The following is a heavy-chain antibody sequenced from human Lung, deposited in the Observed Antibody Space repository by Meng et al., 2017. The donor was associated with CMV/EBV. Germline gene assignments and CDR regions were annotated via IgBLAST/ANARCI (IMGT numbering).Heavy chain of an antibody. D-gene: IGHD6-19*01. CDR2: INPNSGGT. CDR3: ARGLAVAGTSHVDD. V-gene: IGHV1-2*02. CDR1: GYTFTGYY. Sequence: ASVXVSXKASGYTFTGYYMHWVRQAPGQGLEWMGWINPNSGGTNYAQKFQGRVTMTRDTSISTAYMELSRLRSDDTAVYYCARGLAVAGTSHVDDWGQGTLVTVSS. J-gene: IGHJ4*02.